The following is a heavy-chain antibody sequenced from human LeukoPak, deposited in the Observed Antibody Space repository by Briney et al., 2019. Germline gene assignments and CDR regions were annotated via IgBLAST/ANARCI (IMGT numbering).Heavy chain of an antibody. J-gene: IGHJ4*02. D-gene: IGHD1-26*01. CDR2: TSSSSSYI. V-gene: IGHV3-21*01. CDR1: GFTCSSYS. Sequence: GGSLRLSSAASGFTCSSYSRNWLPQAPGQGPQGCTSTSSSSSYIDYADPVKVRFPIPRDNAKNSLYLQMNSLRAEDTAVYYCARVSPAGATTGFDYWGQGTLVTVSS. CDR3: ARVSPAGATTGFDY.